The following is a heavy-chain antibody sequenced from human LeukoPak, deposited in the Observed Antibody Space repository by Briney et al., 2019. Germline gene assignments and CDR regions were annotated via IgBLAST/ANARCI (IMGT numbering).Heavy chain of an antibody. CDR1: GITFRSYG. Sequence: PGGSLRLSCAASGITFRSYGMHWVRQAPGKGLEWVAVISYDGSHKYYADSVKGRFSISRDNSKNTLYLQMNSLRADDTAVYYCAKGARGDTVTSNVGLNWFDPWGQGTLVTVSS. J-gene: IGHJ5*02. CDR3: AKGARGDTVTSNVGLNWFDP. CDR2: ISYDGSHK. V-gene: IGHV3-30*18. D-gene: IGHD4-17*01.